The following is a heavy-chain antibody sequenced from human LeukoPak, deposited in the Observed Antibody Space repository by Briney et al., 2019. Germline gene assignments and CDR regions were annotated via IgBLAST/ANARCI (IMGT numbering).Heavy chain of an antibody. Sequence: PSETLSLTCTVSGGSISGNYWSWIRQPPAKGLEWIGYIYYSGNANYNPSFKSRVTISVDTSKNQFSLEMRSVTAADTAVYYCARDVTRQVMDVWGQGTTVTVSS. CDR3: ARDVTRQVMDV. J-gene: IGHJ6*02. CDR1: GGSISGNY. V-gene: IGHV4-59*12. D-gene: IGHD2-15*01. CDR2: IYYSGNA.